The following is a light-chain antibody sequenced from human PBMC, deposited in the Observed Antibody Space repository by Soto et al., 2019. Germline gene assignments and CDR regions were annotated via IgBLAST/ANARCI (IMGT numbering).Light chain of an antibody. CDR2: GNI. V-gene: IGLV1-40*01. J-gene: IGLJ2*01. Sequence: QSVLTQPPSVSGAPGQRVTISCTGSSSNIGAGYDVHWYQQLPGTAPKLLIYGNINRPSGVPDRFSGSKSGTSASLAIAGLQAEDEADYYCQPYDSSLSVHFVFGGGTQLTVL. CDR1: SSNIGAGYD. CDR3: QPYDSSLSVHFV.